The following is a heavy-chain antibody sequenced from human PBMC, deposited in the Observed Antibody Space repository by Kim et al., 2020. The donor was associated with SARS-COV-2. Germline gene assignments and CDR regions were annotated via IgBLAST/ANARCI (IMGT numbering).Heavy chain of an antibody. CDR2: IYHGST. D-gene: IGHD6-25*01. Sequence: SETLSLTCTVFGDSITSSTYCWGWVRQPPGKGLEWVGTIYHGSTYYNPSLKSRVSISVDTSKNQFSLRLSSVTAADTAVYYCAPASLAFDYWGQGTLVT. V-gene: IGHV4-39*01. CDR1: GDSITSSTYC. CDR3: APASLAFDY. J-gene: IGHJ4*02.